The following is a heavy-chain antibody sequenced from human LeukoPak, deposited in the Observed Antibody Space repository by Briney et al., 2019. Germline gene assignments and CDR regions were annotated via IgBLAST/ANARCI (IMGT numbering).Heavy chain of an antibody. V-gene: IGHV3-23*01. CDR3: AKVPYSDYGSGRPPFMDV. J-gene: IGHJ6*02. CDR2: IIGSGGTT. Sequence: GGSLILSCAASGFTFSNYAMTWVRQAPGKGLEWVSTIIGSGGTTYYADSVKGRFTISRDNSKNTLYLQMNSLRDEDTAVYYCAKVPYSDYGSGRPPFMDVWGHGTTAAISS. CDR1: GFTFSNYA. D-gene: IGHD3-10*01.